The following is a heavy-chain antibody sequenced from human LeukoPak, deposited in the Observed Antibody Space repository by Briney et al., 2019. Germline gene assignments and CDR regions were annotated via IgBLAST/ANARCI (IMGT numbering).Heavy chain of an antibody. CDR3: ARYRNYDSSGYEPHFDY. D-gene: IGHD3-22*01. CDR2: ISGSGGST. Sequence: GGSLRLSCAASGFTFSNFAVSWVRQAPGKGLEWVSAISGSGGSTYYADSVKGRFTISRDNSKNTLYLQMNSLRAEDTAVYYCARYRNYDSSGYEPHFDYWGQGTLVTVSS. V-gene: IGHV3-23*01. J-gene: IGHJ4*02. CDR1: GFTFSNFA.